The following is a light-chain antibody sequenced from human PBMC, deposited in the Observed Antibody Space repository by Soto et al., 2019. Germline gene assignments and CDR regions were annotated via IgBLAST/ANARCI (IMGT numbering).Light chain of an antibody. V-gene: IGKV1-27*01. CDR3: QKCKVAPFT. Sequence: DIQMTQSPSSLSAFVGDRVTITCRASQDIGNFLAWYQQKPGKVPKLLIYAASTLQSGVPSRSSGSGSGTDSTLTISSLQPEDVATYYCQKCKVAPFTFGGGTKVDIK. J-gene: IGKJ4*01. CDR2: AAS. CDR1: QDIGNF.